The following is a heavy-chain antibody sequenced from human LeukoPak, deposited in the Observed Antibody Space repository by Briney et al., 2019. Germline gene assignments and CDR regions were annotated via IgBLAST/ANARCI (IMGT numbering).Heavy chain of an antibody. V-gene: IGHV3-74*01. Sequence: GGSLRLPCAASGFDFSSNWMHWVRHAPGQGLVWVSRIKGDGISTNYADSVKGRFTISRDNSKNTLYLQMNSLRAEDTAVYYCATPRLPWGQGTLVTVSS. CDR2: IKGDGIST. J-gene: IGHJ5*02. CDR3: ATPRLP. CDR1: GFDFSSNW.